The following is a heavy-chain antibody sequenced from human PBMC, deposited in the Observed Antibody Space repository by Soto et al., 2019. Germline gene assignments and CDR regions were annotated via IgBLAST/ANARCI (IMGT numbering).Heavy chain of an antibody. CDR2: IYYSGST. CDR3: ARVGNADYSNFD. CDR1: GGSISSGDYY. Sequence: SETLSLTCTVSGGSISSGDYYWSWIRQPPGKGLEWIGYIYYSGSTYYNPSLKSRVTISVDTSKNQFSLKLSSVTAADTAVYYCARVGNADYSNFDWGQGTLVTVSS. D-gene: IGHD4-4*01. V-gene: IGHV4-30-4*01. J-gene: IGHJ4*02.